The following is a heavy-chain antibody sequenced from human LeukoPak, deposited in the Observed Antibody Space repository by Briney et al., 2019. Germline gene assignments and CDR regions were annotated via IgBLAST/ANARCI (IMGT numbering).Heavy chain of an antibody. D-gene: IGHD3-3*01. CDR2: INPNSGGT. J-gene: IGHJ4*02. Sequence: ASVKVSCRASGYTFTGYYMHWVRQAPGQGLEWMGWINPNSGGTNHAQKFQGRVTMTRDTSISTAYMELSRLRSDDTAVYYCARDLSLLDDFWSGYPLDYWGQGTLVTVSS. CDR3: ARDLSLLDDFWSGYPLDY. V-gene: IGHV1-2*02. CDR1: GYTFTGYY.